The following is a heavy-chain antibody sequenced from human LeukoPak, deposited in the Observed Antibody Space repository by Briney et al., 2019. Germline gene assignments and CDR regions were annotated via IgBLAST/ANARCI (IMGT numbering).Heavy chain of an antibody. V-gene: IGHV4-34*01. CDR3: ARRLMVATKYYFDY. Sequence: NPSETLSLTCAVYGGSFSGYYWSWIRQPPGKGLEWIGEINHSGSTNYNPSLKSRVTISVDTSKNQFSLKLSSVTAADTAVYYCARRLMVATKYYFDYWGQGTLVTVSS. CDR1: GGSFSGYY. CDR2: INHSGST. J-gene: IGHJ4*02. D-gene: IGHD3-10*01.